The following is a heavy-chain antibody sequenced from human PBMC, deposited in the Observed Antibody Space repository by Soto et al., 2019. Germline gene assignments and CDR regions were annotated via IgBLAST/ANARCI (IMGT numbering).Heavy chain of an antibody. V-gene: IGHV4-34*01. CDR2: STHGGST. Sequence: SETLSLTCAVYGGSFSGYFYSWIRQPPGKGLEWIGESTHGGSTNYNPSLKSRVTISIDTSKNQFSLKLSSVTAADTAVYYCVLSRPRNAARDHWGQGTQVTGLL. CDR3: VLSRPRNAARDH. CDR1: GGSFSGYF. D-gene: IGHD2-2*01. J-gene: IGHJ4*02.